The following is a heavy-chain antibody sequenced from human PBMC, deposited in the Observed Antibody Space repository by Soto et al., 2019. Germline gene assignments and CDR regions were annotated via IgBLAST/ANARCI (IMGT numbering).Heavy chain of an antibody. CDR2: ISYDGSNK. CDR1: GFTFSSYA. V-gene: IGHV3-30-3*01. D-gene: IGHD1-26*01. J-gene: IGHJ6*02. Sequence: GGSLRLSCAASGFTFSSYAMHWVRQAPGKGLEWVAVISYDGSNKYYADSVKGRFTISRDNSKNTLYLQMNSLRAEDTAVYYCARDSGKEGANLGYYGMDVWGQGTTVTVSS. CDR3: ARDSGKEGANLGYYGMDV.